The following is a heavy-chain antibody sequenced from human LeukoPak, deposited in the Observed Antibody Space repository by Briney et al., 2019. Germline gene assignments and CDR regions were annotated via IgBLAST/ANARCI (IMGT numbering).Heavy chain of an antibody. Sequence: PSETLSLTCTVSGGSISSYYWSWIRQPPEKGLEWIGYIYYSGSTNYNPSLKSRVTISVDRSKNQFSLKLSSVTAADTAVYYCARVLEETGDLLDAFDIWGQGTMVTVSS. J-gene: IGHJ3*02. CDR1: GGSISSYY. V-gene: IGHV4-59*12. CDR2: IYYSGST. D-gene: IGHD7-27*01. CDR3: ARVLEETGDLLDAFDI.